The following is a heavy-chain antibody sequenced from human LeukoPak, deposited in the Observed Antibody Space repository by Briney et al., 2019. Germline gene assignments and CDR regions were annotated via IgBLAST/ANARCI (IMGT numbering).Heavy chain of an antibody. CDR3: AKYYYDSSTYSFDY. V-gene: IGHV3-64*04. CDR2: VSSNGGSR. Sequence: PGGSLRLSCSASGFTFSNYAWHCVGRAPARGVEYVSAVSSNGGSRDYAASVKGRFTISRDNSKNTLYVQMNSLRTEDTAVYYCAKYYYDSSTYSFDYWGQGTLVTVSS. D-gene: IGHD3-22*01. J-gene: IGHJ4*02. CDR1: GFTFSNYA.